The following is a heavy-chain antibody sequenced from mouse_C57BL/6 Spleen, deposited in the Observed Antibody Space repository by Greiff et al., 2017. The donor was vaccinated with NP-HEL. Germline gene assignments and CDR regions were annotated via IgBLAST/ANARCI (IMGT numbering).Heavy chain of an antibody. CDR3: AAYSTGFDY. Sequence: VQLQQSGPELVKPGASVKISCKASGYSFTSYYIHWVKQRPGQGLEWIGWIYPGSGNTKYNEKFKGKATLTADTSSSTAYMQLSSLTSEYSAVYYCAAYSTGFDYGGQGTTLTVSS. J-gene: IGHJ2*01. V-gene: IGHV1-66*01. CDR2: IYPGSGNT. CDR1: GYSFTSYY. D-gene: IGHD1-1*01.